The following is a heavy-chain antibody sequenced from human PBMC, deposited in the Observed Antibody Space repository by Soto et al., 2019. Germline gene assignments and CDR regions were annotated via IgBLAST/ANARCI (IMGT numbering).Heavy chain of an antibody. CDR1: GSTFSRHA. Sequence: QVQLVQSGAEVRKPGSSVKVSCKASGSTFSRHAISWVRQAPGQGLEWMGGIIPIFGTANHAQKFQGRVTIIADESTSTAYMELSSLRSEDTAIYYCARGWGYDSSDYYYAYWGQGTLVIVSS. CDR3: ARGWGYDSSDYYYAY. V-gene: IGHV1-69*01. J-gene: IGHJ4*02. CDR2: IIPIFGTA. D-gene: IGHD3-22*01.